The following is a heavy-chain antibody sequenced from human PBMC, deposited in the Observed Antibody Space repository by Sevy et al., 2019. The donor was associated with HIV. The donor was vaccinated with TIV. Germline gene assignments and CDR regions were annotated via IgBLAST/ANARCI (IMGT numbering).Heavy chain of an antibody. Sequence: GGSLRLSCAASGFTFSSYWIHWVRQAPGKGLVRVSRVNADGSSTSYADSVKGRFTISRDNAKNTFYLQMNSLRAEDTAVYYCVQDLGAWRDYWGQGTLVTVSS. D-gene: IGHD1-1*01. V-gene: IGHV3-74*01. CDR2: VNADGSST. J-gene: IGHJ4*02. CDR3: VQDLGAWRDY. CDR1: GFTFSSYW.